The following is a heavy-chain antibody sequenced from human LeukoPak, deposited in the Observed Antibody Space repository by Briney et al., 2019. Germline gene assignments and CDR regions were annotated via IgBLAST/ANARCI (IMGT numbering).Heavy chain of an antibody. V-gene: IGHV3-11*04. CDR2: ISSSGSTI. J-gene: IGHJ4*02. D-gene: IGHD6-19*01. Sequence: LSLTCAVYGGSFSGYYWSWIRQAPGKGPEWVSYISSSGSTIYYADSVKGRFTISRDNAKNSLYLQMNSLRAEDTGVYYCARGGVYSSGWYVDYWGQGTLVTVSS. CDR3: ARGGVYSSGWYVDY. CDR1: GGSFSGYY.